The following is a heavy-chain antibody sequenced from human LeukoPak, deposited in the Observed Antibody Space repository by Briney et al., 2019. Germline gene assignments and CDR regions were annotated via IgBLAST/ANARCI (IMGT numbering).Heavy chain of an antibody. D-gene: IGHD3-3*01. CDR3: ARGQTDFWSGYFTFDP. J-gene: IGHJ5*02. V-gene: IGHV4-30-2*01. Sequence: SETLSLTCAVSGGSISSGGYSWSWIRRPPGKGLEWIGYIYHSGSTYYNPSLKSRVTISVDRSKNQFSLKLSSVTAADTAVYYCARGQTDFWSGYFTFDPWGQGTLVTVSS. CDR1: GGSISSGGYS. CDR2: IYHSGST.